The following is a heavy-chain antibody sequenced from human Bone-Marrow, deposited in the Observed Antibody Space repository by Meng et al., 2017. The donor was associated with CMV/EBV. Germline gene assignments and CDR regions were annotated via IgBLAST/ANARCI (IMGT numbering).Heavy chain of an antibody. CDR3: ARGYAFITMVRGVIPYFDY. CDR2: INPNSGGT. CDR1: GYTFTGYY. D-gene: IGHD3-10*01. Sequence: ASVKVSCKASGYTFTGYYMHWVRQAPGQGLEWMGWINPNSGGTNYAQKFQGRVTMTRDTSISTAYMELSRLRSDDTALYYCARGYAFITMVRGVIPYFDYWGQGTLVTVSS. V-gene: IGHV1-2*02. J-gene: IGHJ4*02.